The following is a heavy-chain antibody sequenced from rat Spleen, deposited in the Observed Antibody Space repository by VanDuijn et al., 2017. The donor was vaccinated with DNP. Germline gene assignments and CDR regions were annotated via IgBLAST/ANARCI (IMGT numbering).Heavy chain of an antibody. J-gene: IGHJ2*01. D-gene: IGHD1-11*01. CDR3: TTRGTTGTSDY. CDR1: GFIFNDYN. CDR2: ILHDGSRT. Sequence: EVQLVESGGGLVQPGRSLKLSCAASGFIFNDYNMAWIRQAPKKGLEWVATILHDGSRTYFRDSVKGRLTITRDTAKSTLYLQMNRMRSEDTATYYCTTRGTTGTSDYWGQGVMVTVSS. V-gene: IGHV5S10*01.